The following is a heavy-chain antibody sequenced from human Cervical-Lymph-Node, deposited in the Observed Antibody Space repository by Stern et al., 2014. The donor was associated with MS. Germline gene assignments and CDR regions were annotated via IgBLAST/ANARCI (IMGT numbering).Heavy chain of an antibody. Sequence: EVQLVQSGPEVKRPGESLKISCQASGYTFTSYWIGWGRPMPGKGLEWIAIIFPGGSEIRYTPSSQGQVTISADKSSSTAYLQWNNLKASDTAIYYCARQRYFDYWGQGTLVTVSS. J-gene: IGHJ4*02. CDR3: ARQRYFDY. CDR1: GYTFTSYW. CDR2: IFPGGSEI. V-gene: IGHV5-51*01.